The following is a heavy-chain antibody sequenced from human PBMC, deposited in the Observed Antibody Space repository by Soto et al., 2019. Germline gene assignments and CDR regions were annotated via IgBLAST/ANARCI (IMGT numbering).Heavy chain of an antibody. CDR1: CGSISSGGYS. D-gene: IGHD3-22*01. Sequence: PSETLSLTCAVSCGSISSGGYSCSWIRQPPGKGLEWIGYIYHSGSTYYNPSLKSRVAISVDTSKNQFSLKLSSVTAADTAVYYCMLGSGWKDFDYWGQGTLVTVSS. J-gene: IGHJ4*02. V-gene: IGHV4-30-2*01. CDR2: IYHSGST. CDR3: MLGSGWKDFDY.